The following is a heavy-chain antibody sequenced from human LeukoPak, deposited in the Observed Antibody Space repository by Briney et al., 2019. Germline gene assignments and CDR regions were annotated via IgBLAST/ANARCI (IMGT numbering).Heavy chain of an antibody. Sequence: PGGSLRLSCAASGFTFSGYSMNWVRQVPGKGLEWVSATSSSDDGTYYADSVRGRFTISRDNSKNTLYLQMNRLRVEDAALYYCARAPVTSCRGAFCYPFDYWGQGILVTVSS. J-gene: IGHJ4*02. CDR3: ARAPVTSCRGAFCYPFDY. CDR2: TSSSDDGT. CDR1: GFTFSGYS. V-gene: IGHV3-23*01. D-gene: IGHD2-21*01.